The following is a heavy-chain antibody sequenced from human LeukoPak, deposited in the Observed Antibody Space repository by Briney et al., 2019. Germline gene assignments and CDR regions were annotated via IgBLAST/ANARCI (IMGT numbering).Heavy chain of an antibody. CDR2: INHSGST. CDR1: GGPFSGYY. Sequence: KPSETLSLTCAVYGGPFSGYYWSWIRQPPGKGLEWIGEINHSGSTNYNPSLKSRVTISVDTSKNQFSLKLSSVTAADTAVYYCARGPKEHYYDSSGYYDFDYWGQGTLVTVSS. CDR3: ARGPKEHYYDSSGYYDFDY. D-gene: IGHD3-22*01. J-gene: IGHJ4*02. V-gene: IGHV4-34*01.